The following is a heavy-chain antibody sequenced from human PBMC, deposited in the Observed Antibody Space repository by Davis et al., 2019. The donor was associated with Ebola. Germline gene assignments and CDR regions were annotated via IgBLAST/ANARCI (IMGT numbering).Heavy chain of an antibody. J-gene: IGHJ4*02. CDR1: GGSFSGYY. CDR3: ARLSLIAATAIDY. V-gene: IGHV4-34*01. Sequence: MPSETLSLTCAVYGGSFSGYYWSWIRQPPGKGLEWIGQIDHNESTNYNPSLKSRVTVSVDTSKNQFSLKLNSVTAADTAVYFCARLSLIAATAIDYWGQGTLVSVSS. D-gene: IGHD6-6*01. CDR2: IDHNEST.